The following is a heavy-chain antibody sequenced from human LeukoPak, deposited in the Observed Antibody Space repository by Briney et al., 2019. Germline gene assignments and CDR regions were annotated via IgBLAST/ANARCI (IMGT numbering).Heavy chain of an antibody. CDR3: ARDQKYSTIDY. Sequence: GGSLRLSCAASGFTFSSYTMNWVRQAPGKGLEWVSYISSSSYTIYYADSVKGQFTISRDNAKNSLYLQMNSLRAEDTAVYYCARDQKYSTIDYWGQGTLLTVSS. D-gene: IGHD1-14*01. J-gene: IGHJ4*02. V-gene: IGHV3-48*04. CDR2: ISSSSYTI. CDR1: GFTFSSYT.